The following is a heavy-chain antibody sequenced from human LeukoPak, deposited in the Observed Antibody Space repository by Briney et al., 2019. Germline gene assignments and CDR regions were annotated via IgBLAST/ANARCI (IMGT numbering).Heavy chain of an antibody. CDR1: GGSISTYY. CDR2: IYYSGST. CDR3: NGGSSWDPYNY. J-gene: IGHJ4*02. V-gene: IGHV4-59*01. D-gene: IGHD6-13*01. Sequence: ASETLSLTCSVSGGSISTYYWSWIRRPPGKGLEWIGNIYYSGSTNYNPSLKSRVTISVDTSKNQFSLKLSSVTAADTAVYYCNGGSSWDPYNYWGQGILVTVSS.